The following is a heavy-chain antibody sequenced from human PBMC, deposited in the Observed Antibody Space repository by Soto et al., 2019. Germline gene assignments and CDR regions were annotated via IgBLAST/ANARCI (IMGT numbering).Heavy chain of an antibody. CDR2: ISSSSSTI. CDR1: GFTFSSYS. J-gene: IGHJ6*02. D-gene: IGHD5-12*01. Sequence: GGSLRLSCAASGFTFSSYSMNWVRQAPGKGLEWVSYISSSSSTIYYADSVKGRFTISRDNAKNSLYLQMNSLRDEDTAVYYCALSECGYDYYYYYGMDVWGQGTTVTVSS. V-gene: IGHV3-48*02. CDR3: ALSECGYDYYYYYGMDV.